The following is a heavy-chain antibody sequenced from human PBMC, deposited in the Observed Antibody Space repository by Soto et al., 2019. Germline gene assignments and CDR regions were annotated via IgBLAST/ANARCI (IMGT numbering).Heavy chain of an antibody. D-gene: IGHD6-13*01. Sequence: PGGSLRLSCAASGFTFSSYGMHWVRQAPGKGLEWVAVISYDGSNKYYADSVKGRFTISRDNSKNTLYLQMNSLRAEDTAVYYCPKVPMGIAAAGTFDYWGQGTLVTVSS. J-gene: IGHJ4*02. V-gene: IGHV3-30*18. CDR2: ISYDGSNK. CDR1: GFTFSSYG. CDR3: PKVPMGIAAAGTFDY.